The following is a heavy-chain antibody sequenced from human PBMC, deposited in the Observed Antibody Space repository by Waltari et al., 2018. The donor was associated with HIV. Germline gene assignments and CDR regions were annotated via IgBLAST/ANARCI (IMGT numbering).Heavy chain of an antibody. J-gene: IGHJ3*02. CDR2: IYYSGCT. V-gene: IGHV4-61*01. Sequence: QVQLQESGPGLVKPSETLSLTCTVSGGSVTSGSYYWTWIRQPPGKGLEWIGYIYYSGCTNYNPSLKSRVTISVDTSKNQFSLKLSSVTAADTAVYYCAKQYSSTWSCAFDIWGQGTMVTVSS. D-gene: IGHD6-13*01. CDR1: GGSVTSGSYY. CDR3: AKQYSSTWSCAFDI.